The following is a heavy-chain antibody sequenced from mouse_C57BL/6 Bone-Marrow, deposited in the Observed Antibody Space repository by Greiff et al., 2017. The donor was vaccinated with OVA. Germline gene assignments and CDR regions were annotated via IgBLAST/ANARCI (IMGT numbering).Heavy chain of an antibody. V-gene: IGHV1-74*01. D-gene: IGHD2-4*01. CDR2: INPSDSDT. CDR1: GYTFTSYW. Sequence: QVQLQQPGAELVKPGASVKVSCKASGYTFTSYWMHWVKQRPGQGLEWIGRINPSDSDTNYNQKFKGKATLTVDKSSSTAYMQLSSLTSEDSAVYYCAAYDYDGYYYAMDYWGQGTSVTVSS. CDR3: AAYDYDGYYYAMDY. J-gene: IGHJ4*01.